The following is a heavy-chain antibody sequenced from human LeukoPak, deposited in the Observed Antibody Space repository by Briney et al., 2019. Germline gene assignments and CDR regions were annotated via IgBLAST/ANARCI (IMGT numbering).Heavy chain of an antibody. Sequence: PGGSLRLSCAASGFTFSSYSMNWVRQAPGKGLEWVSYISSSSTSMYYADSVKGRFTISRDNARNSLYLQMNSLRAEGTAVYYCARQNGAGYYYYFDSWGQGTLVTVSS. D-gene: IGHD3-22*01. CDR2: ISSSSTSM. CDR1: GFTFSSYS. CDR3: ARQNGAGYYYYFDS. V-gene: IGHV3-48*01. J-gene: IGHJ4*02.